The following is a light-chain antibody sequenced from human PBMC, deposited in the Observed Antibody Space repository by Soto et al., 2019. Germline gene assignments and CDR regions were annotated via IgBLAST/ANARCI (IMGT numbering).Light chain of an antibody. J-gene: IGKJ1*01. CDR1: QSVTNY. CDR3: QQRLNWPPG. Sequence: EIFLPQSPDTLSLSPGERATLSCRASQSVTNYIAWYQQRPGQAPRPLIYDASNRATGVPARFSGSGSGTDFTLTISDLEPADFGLYYCQQRLNWPPGFGQGTKVEIK. V-gene: IGKV3-11*01. CDR2: DAS.